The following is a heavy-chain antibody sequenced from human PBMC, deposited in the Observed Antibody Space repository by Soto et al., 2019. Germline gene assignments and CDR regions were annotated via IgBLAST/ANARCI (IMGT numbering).Heavy chain of an antibody. V-gene: IGHV4-59*01. Sequence: SETLSLTCTVSGGSISSYYWSWIRQPPGKGMEWIGYIYYSGSTNYNPSLKSRVTISVDTSKNQFSLKLSSVTAADTAVYYCARVGSRYALDYWGQVTLVTVSS. CDR2: IYYSGST. CDR1: GGSISSYY. CDR3: ARVGSRYALDY. J-gene: IGHJ4*02. D-gene: IGHD3-9*01.